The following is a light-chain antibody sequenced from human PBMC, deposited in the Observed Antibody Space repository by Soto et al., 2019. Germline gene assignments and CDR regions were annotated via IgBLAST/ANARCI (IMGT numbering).Light chain of an antibody. CDR3: CAYSTSGTHV. CDR2: DVN. J-gene: IGLJ1*01. CDR1: SSDVGSYDY. V-gene: IGLV2-14*03. Sequence: QSVLTQPASVSGSPGQSITLSCTGTSSDVGSYDYVSWHQQHPGKAPKLIIYDVNNRPSGVPSRFSGSKSGNTASLIISGLQTEDEADYYCCAYSTSGTHVFGTGTKVTVL.